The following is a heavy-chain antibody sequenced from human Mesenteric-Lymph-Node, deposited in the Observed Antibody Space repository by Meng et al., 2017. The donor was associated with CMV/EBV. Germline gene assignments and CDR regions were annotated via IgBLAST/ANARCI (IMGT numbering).Heavy chain of an antibody. J-gene: IGHJ6*02. CDR2: ISYDGSNK. CDR1: AFTLSNYG. CDR3: ARERVVVVPAAIHHYYYYYGMDV. V-gene: IGHV3-30-3*01. Sequence: GESLKISCEASAFTLSNYGMHWVRQAPGKGLEWVAVISYDGSNKYYADSVKGRFTISRDNSKNTLYLQMNSLRAEDTAVYYCARERVVVVPAAIHHYYYYYGMDVWGQGTTVTVSS. D-gene: IGHD2-2*02.